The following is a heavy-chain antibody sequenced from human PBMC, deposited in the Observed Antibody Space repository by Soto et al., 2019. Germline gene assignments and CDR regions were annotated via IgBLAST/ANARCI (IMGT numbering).Heavy chain of an antibody. D-gene: IGHD1-1*01. J-gene: IGHJ4*02. CDR3: ARVPVGDRDRYNITVDY. CDR2: IYYSGST. CDR1: GGSISSDY. Sequence: QVQLQESGPGLVKTSETLSLTCTVSGGSISSDYWSWIRQPPGKGLEWIGYIYYSGSTNYNPSLISRLTISVDPSTNQFSLKLSSVTAAYTAVYFCARVPVGDRDRYNITVDYWGQGTLVTVSS. V-gene: IGHV4-59*01.